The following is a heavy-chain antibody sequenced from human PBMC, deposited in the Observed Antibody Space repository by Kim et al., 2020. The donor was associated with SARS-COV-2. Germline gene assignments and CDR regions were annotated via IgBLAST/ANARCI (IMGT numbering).Heavy chain of an antibody. J-gene: IGHJ3*02. D-gene: IGHD3-10*01. CDR2: IIPILGIA. Sequence: SVKVSCKASGGTFSSYAISWVRQAPGQGLEWMGRIIPILGIANYAQKFQGRVTITADKSTSTAYMELSSLRSEDTAVYYCARSSGVRGVITTRDAFDIWGQGTMVTVSS. CDR1: GGTFSSYA. CDR3: ARSSGVRGVITTRDAFDI. V-gene: IGHV1-69*04.